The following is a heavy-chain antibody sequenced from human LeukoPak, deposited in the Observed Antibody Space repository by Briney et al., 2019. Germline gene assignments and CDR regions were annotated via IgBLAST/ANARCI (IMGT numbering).Heavy chain of an antibody. CDR3: ARVVAGTKDFQH. CDR1: GGPISSPNHF. CDR2: VYYGGTT. D-gene: IGHD6-19*01. Sequence: SETLSLTCTVSGGPISSPNHFWGWVRQPPGKGLEWIGSVYYGGTTYSNPSLKSRVTMSADTSKNQFSLTLSSVTAADTAVYHCARVVAGTKDFQHWGQGTLVTVSS. V-gene: IGHV4-39*01. J-gene: IGHJ1*01.